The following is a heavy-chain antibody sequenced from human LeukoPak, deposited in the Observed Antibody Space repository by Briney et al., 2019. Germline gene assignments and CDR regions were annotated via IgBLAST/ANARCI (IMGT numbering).Heavy chain of an antibody. CDR2: INPNINGT. D-gene: IGHD3-10*01. Sequence: ASVKVSCKASGYTFTGYYIHWVRQAPGQGHEWMGWINPNINGTNYAQKFQGRVTMTGDRPISTAYMELSRLRSDDTAVYYCARGNFYDNKGYSPELRYWGQGTLVTVSS. CDR1: GYTFTGYY. J-gene: IGHJ4*02. CDR3: ARGNFYDNKGYSPELRY. V-gene: IGHV1-2*02.